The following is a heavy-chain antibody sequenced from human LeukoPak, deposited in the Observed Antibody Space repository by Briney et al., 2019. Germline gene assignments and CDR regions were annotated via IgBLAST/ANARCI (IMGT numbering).Heavy chain of an antibody. Sequence: GASVKVSCKASGYTFTSYGISWVRQAPGQGLEWMGGIIPIFGTANYAQKFEGRVTITADKSTSTAYMELSSLRSEDTAVYYCARGNSNYEGIFDYWGQGTLVTVSS. CDR1: GYTFTSYG. CDR3: ARGNSNYEGIFDY. J-gene: IGHJ4*02. CDR2: IIPIFGTA. V-gene: IGHV1-69*06. D-gene: IGHD4-11*01.